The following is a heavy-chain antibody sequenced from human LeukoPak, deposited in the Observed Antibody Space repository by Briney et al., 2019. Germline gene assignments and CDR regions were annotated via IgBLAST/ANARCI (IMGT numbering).Heavy chain of an antibody. CDR3: ATSPGLGYSSLLTGVDY. V-gene: IGHV3-21*01. J-gene: IGHJ4*02. Sequence: GGSLRLSCAASGFTFSSYSMNWVRQAPGKGLEWVSSISSSSGYIYYADSVKGRFTISRDNAKNSLYLQMNSLRAEDTAVYYCATSPGLGYSSLLTGVDYWGQGTLVTVSS. D-gene: IGHD6-6*01. CDR2: ISSSSGYI. CDR1: GFTFSSYS.